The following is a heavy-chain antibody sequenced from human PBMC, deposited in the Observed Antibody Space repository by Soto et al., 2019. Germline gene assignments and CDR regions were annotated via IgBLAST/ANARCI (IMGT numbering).Heavy chain of an antibody. Sequence: QITLKESGPTLVKPTQTLTLTCTFSGFSLSTTAEGVGWIRQPPGKALEWLALIYWDDDERYSPSLKSRLTIPKDNSKNQVVLTMTNVDPVDTATYYCADASCSSADCYPNPYLDYWGQGILVPVSS. CDR1: GFSLSTTAEG. CDR3: ADASCSSADCYPNPYLDY. D-gene: IGHD2-2*01. V-gene: IGHV2-5*02. J-gene: IGHJ4*02. CDR2: IYWDDDE.